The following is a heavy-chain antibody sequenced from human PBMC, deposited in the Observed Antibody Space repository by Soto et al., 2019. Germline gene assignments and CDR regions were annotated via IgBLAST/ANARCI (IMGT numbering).Heavy chain of an antibody. CDR3: ARGLILWFGELSRRGGYYYYMDV. CDR1: GGSFSGYQ. Sequence: QVQLPQWGAGLLKPSETLSLTCAVYGGSFSGYQWSWIRQPPGKGLEWLGEINDSGNINYNPSLKSRVIILMDTPKKQISLKLSSVTAAYTAVYYCARGLILWFGELSRRGGYYYYMDVWGKGTTVTVSS. CDR2: INDSGNI. V-gene: IGHV4-34*01. D-gene: IGHD3-10*01. J-gene: IGHJ6*03.